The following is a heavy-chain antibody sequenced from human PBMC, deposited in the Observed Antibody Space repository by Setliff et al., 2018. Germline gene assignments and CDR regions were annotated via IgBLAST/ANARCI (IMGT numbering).Heavy chain of an antibody. Sequence: GESLKISCKGSGYSFTSYWIGWVRQMPGKGLEWMGIIYPGGSDTRYSPSFQGQVTISADKSISTAYLQWSSLKASDTAMYYCARVPRFTDTRNAFDIWGQETMVTVSS. J-gene: IGHJ3*02. CDR1: GYSFTSYW. CDR2: IYPGGSDT. V-gene: IGHV5-51*01. D-gene: IGHD5-18*01. CDR3: ARVPRFTDTRNAFDI.